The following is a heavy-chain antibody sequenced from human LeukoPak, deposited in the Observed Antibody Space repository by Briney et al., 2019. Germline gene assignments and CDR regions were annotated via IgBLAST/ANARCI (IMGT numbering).Heavy chain of an antibody. V-gene: IGHV4-39*01. J-gene: IGHJ4*02. D-gene: IGHD6-19*01. CDR2: IYYSGST. Sequence: ETLSLTCTVSGGSISSSSYYWGWIRQPPGKGLEWIGSIYYSGSTYYNPSLKSRVTISVDTSKNQFSLKLSSVTAADTAVYYCARQISYSSGWYYLDYWGQGTLVTVSS. CDR1: GGSISSSSYY. CDR3: ARQISYSSGWYYLDY.